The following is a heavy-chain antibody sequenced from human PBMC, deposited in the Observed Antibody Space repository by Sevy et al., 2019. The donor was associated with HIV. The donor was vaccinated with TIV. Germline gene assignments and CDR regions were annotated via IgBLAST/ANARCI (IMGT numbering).Heavy chain of an antibody. D-gene: IGHD5-12*01. J-gene: IGHJ4*02. CDR1: GGSVSSGSYY. CDR2: IYYSGST. Sequence: SETLSLTCTVSGGSVSSGSYYWSWIRQPPGKGLEWIGCIYYSGSTNHNPSLKRRVTISVDTSKNQFSLKLNSVTAADTAVYYCARVRGGYSGFGGFDYWGQGTLVTVSS. V-gene: IGHV4-61*01. CDR3: ARVRGGYSGFGGFDY.